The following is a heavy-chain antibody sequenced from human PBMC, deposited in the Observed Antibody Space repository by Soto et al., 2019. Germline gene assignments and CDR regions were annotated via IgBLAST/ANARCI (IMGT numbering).Heavy chain of an antibody. D-gene: IGHD5-12*01. Sequence: SETLSLTCSISGDSVSSNSAAWNWIRQSPSRGLEWLGRTYYRSKWYNAYAVSVKSRITINPDTSKNQFSLRLSSVTAADTAMYYCARARLRAVYAFDIWGQGTMVTVSS. CDR2: TYYRSKWYN. V-gene: IGHV6-1*01. J-gene: IGHJ3*02. CDR3: ARARLRAVYAFDI. CDR1: GDSVSSNSAA.